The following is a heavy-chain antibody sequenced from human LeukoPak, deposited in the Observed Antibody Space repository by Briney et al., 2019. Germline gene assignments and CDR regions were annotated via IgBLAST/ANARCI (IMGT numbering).Heavy chain of an antibody. CDR2: INRSGST. V-gene: IGHV4-34*01. J-gene: IGHJ3*02. CDR3: ARGPKQWLVPYAGDAFDI. Sequence: SETLSLTCAVYGRSFSGYYWSWIRQPPGKGLEWIGEINRSGSTNYNPSLKSRVTISVDTSKNQFSLKLSSVTAADTAVYYCARGPKQWLVPYAGDAFDIWGQGTMVTVSS. CDR1: GRSFSGYY. D-gene: IGHD6-19*01.